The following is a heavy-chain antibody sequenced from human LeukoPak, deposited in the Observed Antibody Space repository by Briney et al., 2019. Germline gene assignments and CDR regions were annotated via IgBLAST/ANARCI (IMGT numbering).Heavy chain of an antibody. V-gene: IGHV3-23*01. CDR2: ISDSGGT. CDR3: ARDFNGGYTVDYFDY. J-gene: IGHJ4*02. D-gene: IGHD2-2*02. CDR1: GFTFSSYG. Sequence: GGSLRLSCAASGFTFSSYGMNWVGQAPGRGLEWVSAISDSGGTNYPDSVRGRFTISRDNYKITLYLQMHSLRAEDTAVYCCARDFNGGYTVDYFDYWGQGTLVTVSS.